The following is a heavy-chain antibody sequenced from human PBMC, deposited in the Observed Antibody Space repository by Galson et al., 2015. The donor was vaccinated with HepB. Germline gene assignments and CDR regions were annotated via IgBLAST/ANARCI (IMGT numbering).Heavy chain of an antibody. CDR1: GFIFSDYY. Sequence: SLRLSCAASGFIFSDYYMSWIRQTPRKGLEWLSYVSGGTTYSNYADSVKGRFTISRDNAKNTLYLQMNSLRAEDTAVYYCARDPFAYSGGHWGQGTLVTVSS. D-gene: IGHD2-15*01. CDR3: ARDPFAYSGGH. V-gene: IGHV3-11*05. CDR2: VSGGTTYS. J-gene: IGHJ4*02.